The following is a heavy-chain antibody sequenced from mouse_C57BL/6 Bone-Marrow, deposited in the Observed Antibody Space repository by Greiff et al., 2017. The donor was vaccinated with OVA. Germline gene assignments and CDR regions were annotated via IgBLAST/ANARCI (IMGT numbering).Heavy chain of an antibody. CDR1: GYTFTSYG. CDR2: IYPRSGNT. D-gene: IGHD2-3*01. Sequence: QVQLKESGAELARPGASVKLSCKASGYTFTSYGISWVKQRTGQGLEWIGEIYPRSGNTYYNEKFKGKATLTADKSSSTAYMELRSLTSEDSAVYFCARRGLLQYFDVWGTGTTVTVSS. J-gene: IGHJ1*03. CDR3: ARRGLLQYFDV. V-gene: IGHV1-81*01.